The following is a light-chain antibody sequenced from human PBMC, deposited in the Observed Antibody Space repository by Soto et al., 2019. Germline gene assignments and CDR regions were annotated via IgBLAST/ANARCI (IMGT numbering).Light chain of an antibody. J-gene: IGKJ3*01. Sequence: EIVLTQSPATLSLSPGERATLSCRASQSVSSYLAWYQQKPGQAPRLLIYDASTRATGIPARFSGSGPGTDFTLTTSSQDPEDFEFYYGQQPFAFGPGTKWISN. V-gene: IGKV3-11*01. CDR2: DAS. CDR3: QQPFA. CDR1: QSVSSY.